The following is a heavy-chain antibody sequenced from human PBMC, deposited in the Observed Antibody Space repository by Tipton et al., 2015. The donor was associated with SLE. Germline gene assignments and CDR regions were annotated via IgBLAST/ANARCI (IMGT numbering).Heavy chain of an antibody. CDR3: TRVPRYNWNYIAD. CDR2: IYHSESP. V-gene: IGHV4-4*02. D-gene: IGHD1-7*01. Sequence: TLSLTCDVSGDSVSSDKWWSWVRQPPGKGLEWIGDIYHSESPNYNPSLKSRVTISIDKSKNQFSLKLTSVTAADTAVYHCTRVPRYNWNYIADWGQGTLVSVSS. CDR1: GDSVSSDKW. J-gene: IGHJ4*02.